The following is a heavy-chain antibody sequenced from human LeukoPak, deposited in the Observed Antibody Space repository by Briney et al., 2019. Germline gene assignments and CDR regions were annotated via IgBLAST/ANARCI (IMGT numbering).Heavy chain of an antibody. CDR2: ISSSSSYI. CDR3: ARLGYCSSTSCPQHVGWFDP. Sequence: GGSLRLSCAASGFTFSSYSMNWVRQAPGKGLEWVSSISSSSSYIYYADSVKGRFTISRDNAKNSLYLQMNSLRAGDTAVYYCARLGYCSSTSCPQHVGWFDPWGQGTLVTVSS. V-gene: IGHV3-21*01. J-gene: IGHJ5*02. D-gene: IGHD2-2*01. CDR1: GFTFSSYS.